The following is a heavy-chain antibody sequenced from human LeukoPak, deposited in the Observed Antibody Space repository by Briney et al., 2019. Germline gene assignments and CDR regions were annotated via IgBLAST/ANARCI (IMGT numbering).Heavy chain of an antibody. V-gene: IGHV3-30*18. CDR2: ISYDGSNK. CDR1: GFTFSSYG. CDR3: AKPSLALAYCGGDCYSHFDY. J-gene: IGHJ4*02. D-gene: IGHD2-21*02. Sequence: SGGSLRLSCAASGFTFSSYGMHWVRQAPGKGLEWVAVISYDGSNKYYADSVKGRFTISRDNSKNTLYLQMNSLRAEDTAVYYCAKPSLALAYCGGDCYSHFDYRGQGTLVTVSS.